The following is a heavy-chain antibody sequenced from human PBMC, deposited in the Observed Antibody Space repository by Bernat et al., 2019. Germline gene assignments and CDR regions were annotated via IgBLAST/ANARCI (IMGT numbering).Heavy chain of an antibody. Sequence: QVQLVESGGGVVQPGRSLRLSCAASGFTFSSYGMHWVRQAPGKGLEWVAVISDDGSNKYYADSVKGRFTISRDNSKNTLYLQMNSLRAEDTAVYYCAKDGGGYGDYVSYWGQGTLVTVSS. D-gene: IGHD6-19*01. J-gene: IGHJ4*02. CDR1: GFTFSSYG. V-gene: IGHV3-30*18. CDR2: ISDDGSNK. CDR3: AKDGGGYGDYVSY.